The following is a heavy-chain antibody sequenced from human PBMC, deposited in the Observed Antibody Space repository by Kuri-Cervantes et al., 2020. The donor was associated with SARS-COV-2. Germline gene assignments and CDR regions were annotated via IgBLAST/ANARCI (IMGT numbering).Heavy chain of an antibody. D-gene: IGHD5-12*01. J-gene: IGHJ4*02. Sequence: SETLSLTCTVSGGSISGGNYYWSWIRQHPGKGLEWIGYIYYSGSTYYNPSLKSRVTMSLDTSKNQFSLKLTSVSAADTAVYYCAREWKGRYSGTFTDYWGPGTLVTVSS. CDR2: IYYSGST. CDR3: AREWKGRYSGTFTDY. V-gene: IGHV4-31*03. CDR1: GGSISGGNYY.